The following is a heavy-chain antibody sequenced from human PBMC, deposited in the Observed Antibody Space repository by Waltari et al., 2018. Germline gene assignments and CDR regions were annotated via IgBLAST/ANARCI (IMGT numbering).Heavy chain of an antibody. CDR3: ARDPRGARYSSSWIDYYYYGMDV. J-gene: IGHJ6*02. CDR2: IIPIFGTA. Sequence: QVQLVQSGAEVKKPGSSVKVSCKASGGTFSSYAISWVRQAPGQGLEWMGGIIPIFGTANYAQKFQGRVTITTDESTSTAYMELSSLRSEDTAVYYCARDPRGARYSSSWIDYYYYGMDVWGQGTTVTVSS. D-gene: IGHD6-13*01. CDR1: GGTFSSYA. V-gene: IGHV1-69*05.